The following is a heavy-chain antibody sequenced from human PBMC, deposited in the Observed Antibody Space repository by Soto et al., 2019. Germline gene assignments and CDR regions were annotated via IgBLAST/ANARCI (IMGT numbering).Heavy chain of an antibody. J-gene: IGHJ4*02. CDR1: GYSISTGYY. Sequence: PSETLSLTCVVSGYSISTGYYWGWIRQPPGKGLEWIGSKYHSGDTFYKMSLKSRATISIDTSKNQFSLKLTSVTAADTAVYYCARDAGSFDFWGQGILVTVSS. CDR3: ARDAGSFDF. V-gene: IGHV4-38-2*01. CDR2: KYHSGDT.